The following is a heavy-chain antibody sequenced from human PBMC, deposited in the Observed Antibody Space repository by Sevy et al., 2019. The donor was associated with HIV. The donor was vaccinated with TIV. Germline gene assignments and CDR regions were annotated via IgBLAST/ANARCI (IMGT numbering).Heavy chain of an antibody. CDR2: ISSSSSYI. J-gene: IGHJ5*02. CDR3: ARDRVKGCSGGSCYPKYNWFDP. CDR1: GFTFSSYS. D-gene: IGHD2-15*01. Sequence: GGSLRLSCAASGFTFSSYSMNWVRQAPGKGLEWVSSISSSSSYIYYADSVKGRLTISRDNAKNSLYLQMNSLRAEDTAVYYCARDRVKGCSGGSCYPKYNWFDPWGQGTLVTVSS. V-gene: IGHV3-21*01.